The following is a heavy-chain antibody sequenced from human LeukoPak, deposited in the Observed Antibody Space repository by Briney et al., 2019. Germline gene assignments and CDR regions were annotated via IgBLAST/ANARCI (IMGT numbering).Heavy chain of an antibody. CDR1: GFTFSSYG. CDR2: IRYDGSNK. D-gene: IGHD3-3*01. V-gene: IGHV3-30*02. J-gene: IGHJ6*03. CDR3: ARVRSDSHYDFWSGYYYMDV. Sequence: GGSLRLSCAASGFTFSSYGMHWVRQAPGKGLEWVAFIRYDGSNKYYADSVKGRFTISRDNSKNTLYLQMNSLRAEDTAVYYCARVRSDSHYDFWSGYYYMDVWGKGTTVTVSS.